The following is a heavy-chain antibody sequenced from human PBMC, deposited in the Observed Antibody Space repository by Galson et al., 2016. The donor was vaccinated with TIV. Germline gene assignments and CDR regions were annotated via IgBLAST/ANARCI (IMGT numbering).Heavy chain of an antibody. J-gene: IGHJ4*02. CDR1: GFSLSTSGVS. V-gene: IGHV2-5*02. CDR3: AHSLLSRIMVTFGGVIVVSCYFDS. D-gene: IGHD3-16*02. Sequence: PALVKPTQTLTLTCSFSGFSLSTSGVSVGWIRQPPGKALECLALIYWDDDKRYSPSLKSRLTITKDTSKNQVVLTLTNMDPVDTATYFCAHSLLSRIMVTFGGVIVVSCYFDSWGQGTLVTVSS. CDR2: IYWDDDK.